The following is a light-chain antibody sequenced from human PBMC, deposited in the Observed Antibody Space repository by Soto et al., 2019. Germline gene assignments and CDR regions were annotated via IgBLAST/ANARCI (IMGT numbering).Light chain of an antibody. V-gene: IGLV1-44*01. CDR1: SSNIGSNI. J-gene: IGLJ3*02. CDR3: STWDDRLNGVV. CDR2: TNN. Sequence: QSVLTQPPSASGTPGQRVTISCSGSSSNIGSNIVNWYQQLPGTAPKLLIYTNNQRPSGVPDRISGSKSDTSASLAISGLQSEDEADYYCSTWDDRLNGVVFGGGTKLTVL.